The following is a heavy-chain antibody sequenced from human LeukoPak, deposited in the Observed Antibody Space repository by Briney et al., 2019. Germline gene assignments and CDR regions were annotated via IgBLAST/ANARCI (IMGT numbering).Heavy chain of an antibody. CDR3: ARAYSTSWYSFDY. Sequence: SETLSLTCTVSGGSISSSSYYWGWIRQPPGKGLEWIGSIYYSGSTYYNPSLKSRVTISVDTSKNQFSLKLSSVTAADTAAYYCARAYSTSWYSFDYWGQGTLVTVSS. D-gene: IGHD2-2*01. V-gene: IGHV4-39*07. J-gene: IGHJ4*02. CDR1: GGSISSSSYY. CDR2: IYYSGST.